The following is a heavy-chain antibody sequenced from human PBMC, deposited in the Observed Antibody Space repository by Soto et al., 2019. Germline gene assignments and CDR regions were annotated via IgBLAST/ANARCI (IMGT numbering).Heavy chain of an antibody. CDR1: GGTFSKFV. Sequence: QVQLVQSGAEVKKPGSSVKVSCRASGGTFSKFVVSWVRQAPGQGLEWMGGIIPLFGTTNYAQKFQGRVTITADKSPTTAYMELSSLRSDDTAVYYCASREGLAGPANYISPGYYFDCWGQGTLVTVSS. V-gene: IGHV1-69*06. D-gene: IGHD2-2*01. J-gene: IGHJ4*02. CDR2: IIPLFGTT. CDR3: ASREGLAGPANYISPGYYFDC.